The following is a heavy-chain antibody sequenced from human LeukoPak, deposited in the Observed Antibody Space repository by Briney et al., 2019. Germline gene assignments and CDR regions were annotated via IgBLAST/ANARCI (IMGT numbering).Heavy chain of an antibody. CDR1: GFTFSYYN. D-gene: IGHD5-18*01. Sequence: PGGSLRPSCAASGFTFSYYNMYWVRQAPGKGLEWVSSISSGSDYIYYADSVKGRFTISRDNAKNSLYLQMNSLRAEDTAVYYCARGDTVLDYWGQGTLVTVSS. J-gene: IGHJ4*02. CDR2: ISSGSDYI. V-gene: IGHV3-21*01. CDR3: ARGDTVLDY.